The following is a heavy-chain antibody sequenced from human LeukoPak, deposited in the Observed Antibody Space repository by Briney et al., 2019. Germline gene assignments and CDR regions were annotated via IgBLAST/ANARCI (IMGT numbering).Heavy chain of an antibody. J-gene: IGHJ5*02. CDR1: GFTFSDYY. CDR2: ISSSGSTI. Sequence: RGSLRLSCAASGFTFSDYYMSWIRQAPGKGLEWVSYISSSGSTIYYADSVKGRFTISRDNAKNSLYLQMNSLRAEDTAVYYCARETSLASSSWYIWFDPWGQGTLVTVSS. D-gene: IGHD6-13*01. V-gene: IGHV3-11*01. CDR3: ARETSLASSSWYIWFDP.